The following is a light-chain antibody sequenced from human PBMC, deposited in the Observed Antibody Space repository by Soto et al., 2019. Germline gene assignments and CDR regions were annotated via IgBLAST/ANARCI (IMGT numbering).Light chain of an antibody. J-gene: IGLJ3*02. CDR3: ETWDSNTRV. CDR1: SGHSSYI. Sequence: QLVLTQSSSASASLGSSVKLTCTLSSGHSSYIIACHQQQPGKAPRYFMKLGGSGSFNKGSGVPDRFSGSSSGADRYLTISNLQFEDEADYYCETWDSNTRVFGGGTKLTVL. CDR2: LGGSGSF. V-gene: IGLV4-60*02.